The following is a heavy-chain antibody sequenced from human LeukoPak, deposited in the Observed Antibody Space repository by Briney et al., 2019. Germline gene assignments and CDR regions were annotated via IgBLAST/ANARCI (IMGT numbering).Heavy chain of an antibody. Sequence: SETLSLTCAVYGGSFSGYYWSWIRQPPGKGLEWIGEINHSGSTNYNPSLKSRVTISVDTSKNQFSLKLSSVTAADTAVYYCARKSKIVVPTRAFDIWGQGTMVTVSS. CDR3: ARKSKIVVPTRAFDI. J-gene: IGHJ3*02. D-gene: IGHD3-22*01. CDR1: GGSFSGYY. CDR2: INHSGST. V-gene: IGHV4-34*01.